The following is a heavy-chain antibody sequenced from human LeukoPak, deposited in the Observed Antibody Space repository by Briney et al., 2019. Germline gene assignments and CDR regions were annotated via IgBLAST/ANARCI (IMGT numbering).Heavy chain of an antibody. V-gene: IGHV3-43*02. D-gene: IGHD5-24*01. CDR1: GFTFDDYA. CDR3: AKDPATRDGHGAWFDP. Sequence: GGSLRLSCAASGFTFDDYAIHWVRQAPGKGLEWVSLISGDGGSTYYADSVKGRFTISRDNSKDSLYLQMNSLRTEDTALYYCAKDPATRDGHGAWFDPWGQGTLVTVSS. CDR2: ISGDGGST. J-gene: IGHJ5*02.